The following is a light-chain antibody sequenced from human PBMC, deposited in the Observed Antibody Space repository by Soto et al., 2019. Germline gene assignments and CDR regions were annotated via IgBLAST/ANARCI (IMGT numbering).Light chain of an antibody. CDR3: QQSRNWPRT. CDR1: QSVDIN. V-gene: IGKV3-15*01. CDR2: GAS. J-gene: IGKJ1*01. Sequence: EILLTQSPSTLSVSPGERVTLSCRASQSVDINLAWYQQKPGQAPRLLIYGASTRATDMSGTFSGRGSGTEFTLTISNLRPEDFAIYFCQQSRNWPRTFGQGTRVEIK.